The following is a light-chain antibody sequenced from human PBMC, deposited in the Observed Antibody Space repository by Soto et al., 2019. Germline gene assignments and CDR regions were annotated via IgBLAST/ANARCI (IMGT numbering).Light chain of an antibody. CDR1: QSINSN. CDR2: RAS. V-gene: IGKV3-15*01. CDR3: QQDNNWPRAT. Sequence: TLSVSPGERATLSCRASQSINSNLAWYQQKPGQAPRLLMFRASIRATGFPARFSGSGSGTEFNITISSLQSEDSAIYYCQQDNNWPRATFGGGTKVDIK. J-gene: IGKJ4*01.